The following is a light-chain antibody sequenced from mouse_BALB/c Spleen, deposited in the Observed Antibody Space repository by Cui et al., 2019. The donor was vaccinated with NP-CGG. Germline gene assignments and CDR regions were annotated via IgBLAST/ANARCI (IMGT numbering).Light chain of an antibody. V-gene: IGLV1*01. CDR2: GTN. CDR3: ALWYSNHWV. J-gene: IGLJ1*01. CDR1: TGAVTTSNY. Sequence: QAVVTQESALTTSPGETVTLTCRSSTGAVTTSNYANWVQEKPDHLFTGLIGGTNNRTPGVPARFSCSLIEDKAALTITGTQTQDEAIYFCALWYSNHWVCGGGTKLTVL.